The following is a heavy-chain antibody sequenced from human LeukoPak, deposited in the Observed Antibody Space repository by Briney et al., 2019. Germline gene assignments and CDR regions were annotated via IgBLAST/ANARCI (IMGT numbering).Heavy chain of an antibody. CDR2: IYQSGST. CDR3: ARVSGWYFDDY. D-gene: IGHD6-19*01. V-gene: IGHV4-4*02. Sequence: PSETLSLTCAVSGGSISSGHWWRWVRQPPMKGLEWIGEIYQSGSTNYNPSLKSRVTISVDTSKNQFSLQLSSVTAADTAVYYCARVSGWYFDDYWGQGTLVTVSS. J-gene: IGHJ4*02. CDR1: GGSISSGHW.